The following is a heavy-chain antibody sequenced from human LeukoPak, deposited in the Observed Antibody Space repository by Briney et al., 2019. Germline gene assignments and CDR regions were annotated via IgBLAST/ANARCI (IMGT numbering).Heavy chain of an antibody. CDR3: ARHRSKWLQSSFDY. D-gene: IGHD5-24*01. CDR2: IYYSGST. V-gene: IGHV4-39*01. CDR1: GGSISSSSYY. J-gene: IGHJ4*02. Sequence: SETLSLTCTVSGGSISSSSYYWGWVRQPPGKGLEWIGSIYYSGSTYYNPSLKSRVTISVDTSKNQFSLKLNSVTAADTAVYYCARHRSKWLQSSFDYWGQGTLVTVSS.